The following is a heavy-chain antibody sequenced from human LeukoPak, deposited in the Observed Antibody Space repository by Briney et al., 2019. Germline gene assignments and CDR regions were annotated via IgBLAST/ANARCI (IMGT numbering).Heavy chain of an antibody. CDR2: ISSSGSTI. V-gene: IGHV3-11*04. CDR1: GFTFSDYY. D-gene: IGHD6-19*01. J-gene: IGHJ3*02. CDR3: AGYSSGWFGSFDI. Sequence: GGSLRLSCAASGFTFSDYYMSWIRLAPGKGLEWVSYISSSGSTIYYADSVKGRFTISRDNAKNSLYLQMSSLRAEDTAVYYCAGYSSGWFGSFDIWGQGTMVTVSS.